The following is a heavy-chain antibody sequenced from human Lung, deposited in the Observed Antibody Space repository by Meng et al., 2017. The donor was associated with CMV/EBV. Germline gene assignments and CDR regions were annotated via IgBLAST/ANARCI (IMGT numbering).Heavy chain of an antibody. CDR3: ARTDLKELGRRSGWFPDYYYHGMDV. J-gene: IGHJ6*01. V-gene: IGHV4-59*11. CDR2: IYYTGDT. D-gene: IGHD6-19*01. CDR1: GASISNQY. Sequence: SXTLSLXCSVSGASISNQYWSWIRQPPGKGLEWIGIIYYTGDTNYSPSLKSRVTMSVDTSRNQFSLSLRSVTPADTAVYYCARTDLKELGRRSGWFPDYYYHGMDVXEQGXTVTVSS.